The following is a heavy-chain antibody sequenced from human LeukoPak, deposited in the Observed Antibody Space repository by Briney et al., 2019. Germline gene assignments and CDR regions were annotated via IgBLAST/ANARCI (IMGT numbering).Heavy chain of an antibody. D-gene: IGHD3-3*01. V-gene: IGHV3-23*01. CDR1: GFTFSSYW. CDR3: AKLELRFLEWFSPPSY. Sequence: PGGSLRLSCAASGFTFSSYWMHWVRQAPGKGLEWVSAISGSGGSTYYADSVKGRFTISRDNSKNTLYLQMNSLRAEDTAVYYCAKLELRFLEWFSPPSYWGQGTLVTVSS. CDR2: ISGSGGST. J-gene: IGHJ4*02.